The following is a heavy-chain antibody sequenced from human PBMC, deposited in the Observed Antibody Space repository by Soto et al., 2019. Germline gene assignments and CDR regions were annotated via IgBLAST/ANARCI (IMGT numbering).Heavy chain of an antibody. CDR3: ARGTDCSSTSCYPVVY. Sequence: QVQLQQWGAGLLKPSETLSLTCAVYGGSFSGYYWSWIRQPPGKGLEWIGEINHSGSTNYNPSLRGRVTISVATSKNQFSLKRSCVTAADTAVYYCARGTDCSSTSCYPVVYWGQGTLVTVSS. CDR1: GGSFSGYY. J-gene: IGHJ4*02. V-gene: IGHV4-34*01. D-gene: IGHD2-2*01. CDR2: INHSGST.